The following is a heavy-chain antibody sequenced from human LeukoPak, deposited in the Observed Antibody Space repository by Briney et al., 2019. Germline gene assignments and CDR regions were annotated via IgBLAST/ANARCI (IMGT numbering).Heavy chain of an antibody. CDR3: ARDSTEWELPYFDY. CDR1: GFTLSRYS. J-gene: IGHJ4*02. Sequence: GGSLRLSCAASGFTLSRYSMNWVPEAPGEGLEWVSSISSSSSYIYYADSVKGRFTNSRDNAKNSLYLQMNSLRAEDTAVYYCARDSTEWELPYFDYWGQGTLVTVSS. CDR2: ISSSSSYI. V-gene: IGHV3-21*01. D-gene: IGHD1-26*01.